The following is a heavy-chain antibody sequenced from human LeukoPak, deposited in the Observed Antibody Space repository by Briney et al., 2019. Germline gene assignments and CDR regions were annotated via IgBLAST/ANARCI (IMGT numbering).Heavy chain of an antibody. CDR3: AREHQGASSSFDY. V-gene: IGHV1-69*05. D-gene: IGHD2-2*01. J-gene: IGHJ4*02. CDR1: GGTFSSYA. CDR2: IIPIFGTA. Sequence: SVKVSCKASGGTFSSYAISWVRQAPGQGLEWMGGIIPIFGTANYAQKFQGRVTITTDESTSTAYMELSSLRPEDTAVYYCAREHQGASSSFDYWGQGTLVTVSS.